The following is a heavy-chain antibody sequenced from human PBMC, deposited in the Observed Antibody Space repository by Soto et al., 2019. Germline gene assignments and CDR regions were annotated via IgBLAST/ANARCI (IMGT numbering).Heavy chain of an antibody. V-gene: IGHV3-64D*08. D-gene: IGHD4-17*01. Sequence: GGSLRLSCSASGFTFSTYAMHWVRQAPGKGLEHVSGISSKGDTTYYANSVRGRFTISRDNSKNTLYLQMNSLRAEDTAIYYCAKDWSVGYDYGDHSHLDYWGQGTRVTVSS. CDR1: GFTFSTYA. CDR2: ISSKGDTT. J-gene: IGHJ4*02. CDR3: AKDWSVGYDYGDHSHLDY.